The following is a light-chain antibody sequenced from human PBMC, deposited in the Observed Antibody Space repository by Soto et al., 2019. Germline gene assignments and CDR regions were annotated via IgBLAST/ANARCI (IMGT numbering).Light chain of an antibody. CDR3: STWDDSLNGVV. CDR1: SPNIGGNT. J-gene: IGLJ2*01. Sequence: QSVLTQPPSASGTPVQRVTISCYGSSPNIGGNTVKWYQQVPGTAPKLLIHGDTLRPSGVPDRFSGSKSGTSASLAISGLQSEDEAEYYWSTWDDSLNGVVFGGGTQLTVL. CDR2: GDT. V-gene: IGLV1-44*01.